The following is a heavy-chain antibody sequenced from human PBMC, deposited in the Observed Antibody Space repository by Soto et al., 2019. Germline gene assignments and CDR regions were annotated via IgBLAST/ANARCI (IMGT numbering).Heavy chain of an antibody. V-gene: IGHV4-38-2*02. CDR1: GYSISSGYY. D-gene: IGHD2-8*01. CDR2: IYHSGST. J-gene: IGHJ6*02. Sequence: SETLSLTCAVSGYSISSGYYWGWIRQPPGKGLEWIGSIYHSGSTYYNPSLKSRVTISVDTSKNQFSLKLSSVTAADTAVYYCARDRGVLNQHSYYGMDVWGQGTTVTVSS. CDR3: ARDRGVLNQHSYYGMDV.